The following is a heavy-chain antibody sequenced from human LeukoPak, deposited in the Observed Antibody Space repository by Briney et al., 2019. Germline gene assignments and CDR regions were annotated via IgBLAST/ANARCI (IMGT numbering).Heavy chain of an antibody. CDR1: GYTFTGYY. J-gene: IGHJ4*02. CDR2: ISPNSGDT. D-gene: IGHD1-26*01. V-gene: IGHV1-2*02. Sequence: ASVKVSCKASGYTFTGYYIHWVRQAPGQGLEWMGWISPNSGDTNYAQKFQGTVTMTRDTSISTAYMELSSLRSDNTAVYYCAREKIGGSYSGPHDYWGQGTLVTVSS. CDR3: AREKIGGSYSGPHDY.